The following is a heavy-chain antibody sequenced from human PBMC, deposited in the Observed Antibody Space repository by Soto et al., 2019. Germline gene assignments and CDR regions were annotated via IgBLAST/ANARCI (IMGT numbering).Heavy chain of an antibody. D-gene: IGHD2-8*01. J-gene: IGHJ5*01. CDR1: GYTFTSYG. V-gene: IGHV1-18*01. Sequence: ASVKVSCKASGYTFTSYGISLVRQAPGQGLEWMGWISAYNGNTNYAQKLQGRVTMTTDTSTSTAYMELRSLRSDDTAVYYCAIGIGVLMVYAEQQAFGPWGQGTLVTVSS. CDR3: AIGIGVLMVYAEQQAFGP. CDR2: ISAYNGNT.